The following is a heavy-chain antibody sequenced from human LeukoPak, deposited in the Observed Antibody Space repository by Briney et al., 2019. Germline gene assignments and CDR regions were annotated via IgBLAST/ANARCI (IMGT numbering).Heavy chain of an antibody. CDR2: ISHDGRTK. CDR3: ARPSPPGDGYNPPDH. D-gene: IGHD5-24*01. CDR1: GLNFDNFA. J-gene: IGHJ4*02. V-gene: IGHV3-30*04. Sequence: GGSLRLSCVVSGLNFDNFAMHWVRQPLGKGLEWVAVISHDGRTKYYADSMKGRITISRDNSKNTLFLQMNNLRSEDTAVYFCARPSPPGDGYNPPDHWGQGTLVTVSS.